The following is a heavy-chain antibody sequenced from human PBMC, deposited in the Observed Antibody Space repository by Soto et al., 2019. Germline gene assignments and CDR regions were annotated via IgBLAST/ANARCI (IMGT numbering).Heavy chain of an antibody. CDR2: IYYSGST. V-gene: IGHV4-31*03. D-gene: IGHD6-19*01. J-gene: IGHJ5*02. CDR1: GGSISSGGYY. Sequence: SETLSLTCTVSGGSISSGGYYWSWIRQHPGKGLEWIGYIYYSGSTYYNPSLKSRVTISVDTSKNQFSLKLSSVTASDTAMYYCARRGSGWSNWFDPWGQGTLVTVSS. CDR3: ARRGSGWSNWFDP.